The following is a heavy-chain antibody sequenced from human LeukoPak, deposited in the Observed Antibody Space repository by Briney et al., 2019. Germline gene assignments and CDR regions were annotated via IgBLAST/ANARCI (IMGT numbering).Heavy chain of an antibody. CDR1: GYTFTGYY. CDR3: ARSVEMATPIDY. V-gene: IGHV1-2*02. D-gene: IGHD5-24*01. J-gene: IGHJ4*02. Sequence: ASVKVSCKASGYTFTGYYMHWVRQAPGQRLEWMGWINPNSGGTNYAQRFQGRVTMTRDTSISTAYMELSRLRSDDTAVYYCARSVEMATPIDYWGQGTLVTVSS. CDR2: INPNSGGT.